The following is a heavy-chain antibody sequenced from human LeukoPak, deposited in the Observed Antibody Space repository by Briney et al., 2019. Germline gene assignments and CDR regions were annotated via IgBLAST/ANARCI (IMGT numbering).Heavy chain of an antibody. CDR2: IYPGDSDT. Sequence: GESLKISCKGSGYSFTSYWIGWARQMPGKGLEWMGIIYPGDSDTRYSPSFQGQVTISADKSISTAYLQWSSLKASDTAMYYCASTSIVGATSDAFDIWGQGTMVTVSS. CDR1: GYSFTSYW. CDR3: ASTSIVGATSDAFDI. V-gene: IGHV5-51*03. J-gene: IGHJ3*02. D-gene: IGHD1-26*01.